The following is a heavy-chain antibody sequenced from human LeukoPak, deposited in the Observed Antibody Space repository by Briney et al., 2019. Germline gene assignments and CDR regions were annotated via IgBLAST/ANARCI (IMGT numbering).Heavy chain of an antibody. D-gene: IGHD3-22*01. Sequence: ASVKVSCKASGYTFTSHAISWVRQAPGQGPEWIGRITVYNGNTIYAQKLQGRVTMTTDTSTSTAYMELRSLRSDDTAVYYCARGASTYYDSSDYFDYWGQGTLVTVSS. CDR2: ITVYNGNT. CDR1: GYTFTSHA. V-gene: IGHV1-18*01. J-gene: IGHJ4*02. CDR3: ARGASTYYDSSDYFDY.